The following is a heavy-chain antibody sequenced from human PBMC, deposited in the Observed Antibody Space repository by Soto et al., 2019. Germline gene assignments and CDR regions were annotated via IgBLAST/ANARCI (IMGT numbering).Heavy chain of an antibody. J-gene: IGHJ4*02. CDR2: IYYSGST. CDR1: GGSISSSSYY. CDR3: ARRGYCSGGSCYPTPFDY. D-gene: IGHD2-15*01. Sequence: SETLSLTCTVSGGSISSSSYYWGWIRQPPGKGLEWIGSIYYSGSTYYNTSLKSRVTISVDTSKNQFSLKLSSVTAADTAVYYCARRGYCSGGSCYPTPFDYWGQGTLVTVSS. V-gene: IGHV4-39*01.